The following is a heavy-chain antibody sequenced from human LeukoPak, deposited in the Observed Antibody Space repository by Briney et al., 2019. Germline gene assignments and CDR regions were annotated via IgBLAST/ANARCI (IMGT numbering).Heavy chain of an antibody. CDR1: GFTFSTYA. J-gene: IGHJ4*02. D-gene: IGHD2-21*02. CDR2: IKGSGGDP. V-gene: IGHV3-23*01. Sequence: PGGSLRFACAASGFTFSTYAMGWDRQAPGKGLEWVSSIKGSGGDPFYADSVKGRFTISRDNSKNTLFLQLNSLRAEDSAVYYCARGGHDFNPFYWWGQGTLVTVSS. CDR3: ARGGHDFNPFYW.